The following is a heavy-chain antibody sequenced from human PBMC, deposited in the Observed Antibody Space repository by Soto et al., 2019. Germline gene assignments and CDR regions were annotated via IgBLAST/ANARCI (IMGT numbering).Heavy chain of an antibody. J-gene: IGHJ5*02. Sequence: PSETLSLTCTVSGGSISSSNYYWSWIRQSPGKGLEWIASIYYSGSTYYNPSLKSRVTISADTSKNQFSLKVTSVTAADTAVYYCERRDPGTSVAHWGQGNLVTVSS. CDR3: ERRDPGTSVAH. CDR2: IYYSGST. V-gene: IGHV4-39*03. CDR1: GGSISSSNYY. D-gene: IGHD1-7*01.